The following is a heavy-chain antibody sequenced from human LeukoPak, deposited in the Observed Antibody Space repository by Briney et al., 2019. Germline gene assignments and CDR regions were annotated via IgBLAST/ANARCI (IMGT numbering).Heavy chain of an antibody. V-gene: IGHV3-7*01. J-gene: IGHJ4*02. Sequence: GGSLRLSCVASGFTFSSYWATWVRQAPGRGLEWVASIDPDGSHQYYVDSVKGRFTISKDNAKNSLYLQMNSLRAEDTAVYYCARDGGRREDYWGQGALVTVSS. CDR1: GFTFSSYW. CDR2: IDPDGSHQ. CDR3: ARDGGRREDY. D-gene: IGHD2-15*01.